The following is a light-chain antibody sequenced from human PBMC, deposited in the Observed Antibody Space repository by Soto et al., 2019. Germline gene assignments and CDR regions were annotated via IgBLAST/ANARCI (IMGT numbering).Light chain of an antibody. CDR1: SSDVGRYNY. J-gene: IGLJ2*01. CDR3: SSYTSSGTVV. CDR2: DVN. Sequence: QSVLTQPASVSESPGQSITISCTGTSSDVGRYNYVSWYQHHPGKAPKLMIYDVNNRPSGVSNRFSASKSGKTASLTISGLQAEDEADYYCSSYTSSGTVVFGAGTKLTVL. V-gene: IGLV2-14*03.